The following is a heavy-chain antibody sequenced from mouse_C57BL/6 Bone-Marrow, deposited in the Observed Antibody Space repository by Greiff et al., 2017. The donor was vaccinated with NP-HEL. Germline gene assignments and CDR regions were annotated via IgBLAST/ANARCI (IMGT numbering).Heavy chain of an antibody. J-gene: IGHJ2*01. CDR2: IDPSDSYT. D-gene: IGHD1-1*02. CDR1: GYTFTSYW. Sequence: QVQLQQPGAELVRPGTSVKLSCKASGYTFTSYWMHWVKQRPGQGLEWIGVIDPSDSYTNYNQKFKGKATLTVDTSSSTAYMQLSSLTSEDSAVYDCARGGTVYFDYWGQGTTLTVSS. V-gene: IGHV1-59*01. CDR3: ARGGTVYFDY.